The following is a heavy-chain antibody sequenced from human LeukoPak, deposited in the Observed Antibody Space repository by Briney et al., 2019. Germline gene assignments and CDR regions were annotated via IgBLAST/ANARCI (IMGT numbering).Heavy chain of an antibody. CDR3: ARGAVAVGYYFDY. CDR2: IIPILGIA. J-gene: IGHJ4*02. Sequence: SVKVSCKASGGTFSSYAISWVRQAPGQGLEWMGRIIPILGIANYAQKFQGRVTIAADKSTSTAYMELSSLRSEDTAVYYCARGAVAVGYYFDYWGQGTLVTVSS. D-gene: IGHD6-19*01. V-gene: IGHV1-69*04. CDR1: GGTFSSYA.